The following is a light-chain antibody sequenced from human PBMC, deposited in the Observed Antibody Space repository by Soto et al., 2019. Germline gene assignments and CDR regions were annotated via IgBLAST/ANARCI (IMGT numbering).Light chain of an antibody. CDR1: SSDVGRYIY. Sequence: QSVLTQPPSASLPPGQSVTISCTGTSSDVGRYIYVSWYQQHPGKAPKIIMYEVSKRPSGVPDRFSGSKSGNTASLTVSGLQAGDEADYYCSSYGGSNNYVFGTGTKVTVL. V-gene: IGLV2-8*01. CDR3: SSYGGSNNYV. J-gene: IGLJ1*01. CDR2: EVS.